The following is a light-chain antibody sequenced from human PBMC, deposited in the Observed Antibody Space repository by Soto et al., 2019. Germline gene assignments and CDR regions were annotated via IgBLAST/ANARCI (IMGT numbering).Light chain of an antibody. CDR2: LGS. CDR1: QSLRHSNGYNY. V-gene: IGKV2-28*01. J-gene: IGKJ2*01. Sequence: DIVMTQSPLSLPVTPGEPASISCRSSQSLRHSNGYNYLDWYLQKPGQSPQLLIYLGSNRASGVPDRFSGSGSCTDFTLKISRVEAEDVGVYYGMQALQTPTFGQGTKLEIK. CDR3: MQALQTPT.